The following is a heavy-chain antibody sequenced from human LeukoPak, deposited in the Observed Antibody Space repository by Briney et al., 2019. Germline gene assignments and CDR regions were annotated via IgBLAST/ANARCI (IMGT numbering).Heavy chain of an antibody. V-gene: IGHV3-53*01. J-gene: IGHJ4*02. CDR2: IYSGGST. CDR3: ARVDYGDYVDY. D-gene: IGHD4-17*01. Sequence: PGGSLRLSCAASGFTVSSNYVSWVRQAPGKGLEWVSVIYSGGSTYYADSVKGRFTISRDNSKNTLYLQMNSLRAEDTAVYYCARVDYGDYVDYWGQGTLVTVSS. CDR1: GFTVSSNY.